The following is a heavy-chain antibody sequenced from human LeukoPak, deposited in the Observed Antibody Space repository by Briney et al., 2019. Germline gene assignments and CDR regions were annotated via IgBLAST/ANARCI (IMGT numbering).Heavy chain of an antibody. CDR2: IYYSGST. CDR1: GDSINRNSNY. J-gene: IGHJ4*02. D-gene: IGHD3-10*01. CDR3: ARHGFYYASGPLFDY. V-gene: IGHV4-39*01. Sequence: SETLSLTCIVSGDSINRNSNYWGWLRQPPGRELEWIGSIYYSGSTYYNPSLKSRVTISAGASKNRFSLRLSSVTATDTAVYYCARHGFYYASGPLFDYWGQGILVTVSS.